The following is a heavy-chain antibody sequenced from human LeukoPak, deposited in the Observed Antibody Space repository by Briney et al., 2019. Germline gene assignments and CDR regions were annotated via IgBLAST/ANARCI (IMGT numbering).Heavy chain of an antibody. D-gene: IGHD3-22*01. CDR2: INPNSGGT. Sequence: ASVKVSCKASGYTFTGYYMHWVRQAPGQGLEWMGWINPNSGGTNYAQKFQGRVTMTRDTSISTAYMELSRLRSDDTAVYYCARGIGDSSGYTGFDYWGQGTLVTVPS. CDR1: GYTFTGYY. J-gene: IGHJ4*02. V-gene: IGHV1-2*02. CDR3: ARGIGDSSGYTGFDY.